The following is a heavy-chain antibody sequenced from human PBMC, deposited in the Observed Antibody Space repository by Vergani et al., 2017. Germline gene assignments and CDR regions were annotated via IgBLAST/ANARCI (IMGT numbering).Heavy chain of an antibody. CDR1: GGSVSSGSYY. Sequence: QVQLQESGPGLVKPSETLSLTCTVSGGSVSSGSYYWSWIRQPPGKGLEWIGYIYYSGSTNYNPSLKSRVTISVDTSKNQFSLKLSSVTAADTAVYYCARDRPICTNGVCSERFKYYYMDVWGKGTTVTVSS. CDR3: ARDRPICTNGVCSERFKYYYMDV. J-gene: IGHJ6*03. V-gene: IGHV4-61*01. D-gene: IGHD2-8*01. CDR2: IYYSGST.